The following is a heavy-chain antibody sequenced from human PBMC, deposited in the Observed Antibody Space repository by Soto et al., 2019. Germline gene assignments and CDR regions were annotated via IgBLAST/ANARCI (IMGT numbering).Heavy chain of an antibody. J-gene: IGHJ4*02. D-gene: IGHD5-18*01. Sequence: QVQLVQSGSEVKKPGSSVKVSCKASGGSFSSNPISWVRQAPGQGLEWMAGIIPIFATVHFAHKFQGRVTITADESTSTAYMELTSLRYEDTAVYFCARGGRGYSSAPRYYFDYWGQGTLVTVSS. CDR2: IIPIFATV. V-gene: IGHV1-69*01. CDR3: ARGGRGYSSAPRYYFDY. CDR1: GGSFSSNP.